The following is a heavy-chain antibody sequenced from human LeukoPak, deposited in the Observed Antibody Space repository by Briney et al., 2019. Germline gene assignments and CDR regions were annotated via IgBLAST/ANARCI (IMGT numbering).Heavy chain of an antibody. V-gene: IGHV4-38-2*01. D-gene: IGHD4-11*01. Sequence: PSETLSLTCAVSGYSISSGYYWGWIRQPPGKGLEWIGSICHSGSTYYNPSLKSRVTISVDTSKNQFSLKLSSVTAADTAVYYCARQKPTVTNDYWGQGTLVTVSS. CDR2: ICHSGST. CDR3: ARQKPTVTNDY. J-gene: IGHJ4*02. CDR1: GYSISSGYY.